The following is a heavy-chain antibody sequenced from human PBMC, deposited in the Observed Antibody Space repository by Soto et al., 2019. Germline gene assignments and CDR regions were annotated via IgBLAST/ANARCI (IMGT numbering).Heavy chain of an antibody. Sequence: EVQLVESGGGLVQPGRSLRLSCAASGFTFDDYAMHWVRQGPGKGLEWVSGISWNGGRTGYADSVKGRFTISRDNAKNSLYLQMNSLRTEATALYYCAREGTTLDYWGQGTLVTVSS. CDR1: GFTFDDYA. J-gene: IGHJ4*02. CDR3: AREGTTLDY. D-gene: IGHD2-15*01. V-gene: IGHV3-9*01. CDR2: ISWNGGRT.